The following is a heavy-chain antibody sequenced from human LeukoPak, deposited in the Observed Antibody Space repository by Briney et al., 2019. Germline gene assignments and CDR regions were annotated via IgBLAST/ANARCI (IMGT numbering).Heavy chain of an antibody. V-gene: IGHV3-53*01. CDR3: ARYDFILISYFDL. CDR2: IYSDGST. CDR1: GFTVSTNY. Sequence: GGSLRLSCAASGFTVSTNYMSWVRQAPGKKLEWVSDIYSDGSTFYADSVKGRFTISRDNSKNTLYLQMNSLRAEDTAVYHCARYDFILISYFDLWGRGTLVTVSS. D-gene: IGHD3-3*01. J-gene: IGHJ2*01.